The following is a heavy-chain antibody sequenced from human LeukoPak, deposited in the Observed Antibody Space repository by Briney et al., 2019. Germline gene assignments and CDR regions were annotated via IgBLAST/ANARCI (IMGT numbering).Heavy chain of an antibody. J-gene: IGHJ6*03. CDR2: IRYDGSNK. CDR3: AKDRGSSENYYYYMDV. CDR1: GFTFSSYG. V-gene: IGHV3-30*02. D-gene: IGHD6-6*01. Sequence: GGSLRLSCAASGFTFSSYGMHWVRQAPGKGLEWVTFIRYDGSNKYQADSVKGRFTISRDNSKNTLYLQMNSLRTEDTAVYYCAKDRGSSENYYYYMDVWGKGTTVTVSS.